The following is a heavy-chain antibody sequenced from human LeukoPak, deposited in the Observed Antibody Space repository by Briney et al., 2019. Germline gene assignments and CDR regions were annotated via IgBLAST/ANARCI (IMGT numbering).Heavy chain of an antibody. D-gene: IGHD3-22*01. Sequence: GGSLRLSCEASGFTFSAYAMTWVRQAPGKGLEWVSSIGSDNKPHYSESVKGRFAISRDNSKSMLFLQLNSLRAEDTALYYCARDSYGSSGYYYVSDYWGQGTLVTVSS. J-gene: IGHJ4*02. CDR1: GFTFSAYA. V-gene: IGHV3-23*01. CDR3: ARDSYGSSGYYYVSDY. CDR2: IGSDNKP.